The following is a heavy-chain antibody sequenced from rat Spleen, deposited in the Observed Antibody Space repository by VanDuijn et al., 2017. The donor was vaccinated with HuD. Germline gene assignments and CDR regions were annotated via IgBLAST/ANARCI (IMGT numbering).Heavy chain of an antibody. J-gene: IGHJ2*01. V-gene: IGHV3-1*01. Sequence: EVKLVESGGGLVQPGRSLKLSCSASGFNFNDHWMGWVRQAPGKGLEWIGHINYSGSTTYNPSLKSRISITRDTSKNQFFLQLNSVTTEDTATYFCTSPPLRSGFYYIEYWGHGVMVTVSS. D-gene: IGHD1-11*01. CDR3: TSPPLRSGFYYIEY. CDR2: INYSGST. CDR1: GFNFNDHW.